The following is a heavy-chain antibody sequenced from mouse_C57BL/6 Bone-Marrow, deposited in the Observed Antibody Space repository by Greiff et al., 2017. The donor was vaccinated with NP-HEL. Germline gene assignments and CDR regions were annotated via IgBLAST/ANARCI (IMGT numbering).Heavy chain of an antibody. CDR3: TNPNWAGAY. Sequence: VQRVESGAELVRPGASVTLSCKASGYTFTDYEMHWVKQTPVHGLEWIGAIDPETGGTAYNQKFKGKAILTADKSSSTAYMELRSLTSEDSAVYYCTNPNWAGAYWGQGTLVTVSA. V-gene: IGHV1-15*01. CDR2: IDPETGGT. D-gene: IGHD4-1*01. J-gene: IGHJ3*01. CDR1: GYTFTDYE.